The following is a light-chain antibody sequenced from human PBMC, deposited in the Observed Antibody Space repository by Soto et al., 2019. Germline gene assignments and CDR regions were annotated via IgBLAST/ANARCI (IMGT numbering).Light chain of an antibody. CDR3: SSYAGSPLCV. J-gene: IGLJ1*01. Sequence: QSALTQPPSASGSPGQSVTISCTGTSSDVGGYNYVSWYQQHPGKAPKLMIYEVSKRPSGVPDRFSGSKSGNTASLTVSGLQAEDEADYYCSSYAGSPLCVFGTGTKLTVL. CDR2: EVS. CDR1: SSDVGGYNY. V-gene: IGLV2-8*01.